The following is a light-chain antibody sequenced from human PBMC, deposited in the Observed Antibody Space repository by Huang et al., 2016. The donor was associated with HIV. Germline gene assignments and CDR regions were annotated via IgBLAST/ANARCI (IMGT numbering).Light chain of an antibody. J-gene: IGKJ1*01. CDR3: QQYQSVPWT. CDR2: ATS. Sequence: DIQMTQSPSSLSASVGDRVTIICRASQGISKSLARYQQKPGKAPKLLLYATSKLESGGPARFSGSGSGTHYTLTISSLQPEDLATYYCQQYQSVPWTFGQGTKVAI. V-gene: IGKV1-NL1*01. CDR1: QGISKS.